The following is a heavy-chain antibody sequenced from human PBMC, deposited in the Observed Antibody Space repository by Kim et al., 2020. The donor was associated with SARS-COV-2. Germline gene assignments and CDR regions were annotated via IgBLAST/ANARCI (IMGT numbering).Heavy chain of an antibody. V-gene: IGHV1-2*04. Sequence: ASVKVSCKASGYTFTGYYMHWVRQAPGQGLEWMGWINPNSGGTNYAQKFQGWVTMTRDTSISTAYMELSRLRSDDTAVYYCARERSGYDWYYYYGMDVWGQGTTVTVSS. CDR1: GYTFTGYY. CDR3: ARERSGYDWYYYYGMDV. CDR2: INPNSGGT. J-gene: IGHJ6*02. D-gene: IGHD5-12*01.